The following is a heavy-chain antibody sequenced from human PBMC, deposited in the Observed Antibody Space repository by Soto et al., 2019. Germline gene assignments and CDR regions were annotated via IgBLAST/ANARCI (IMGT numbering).Heavy chain of an antibody. D-gene: IGHD6-13*01. CDR2: IWYDGSNK. CDR1: GFTFSSYG. Sequence: QVQLVESGGGVVQPGRSLRLSCAASGFTFSSYGMHWVRQAPGKGLEWVAVIWYDGSNKYYADSVKGRFTISRDNSKNTLNLKMTLLRAEDTAVYYCARDREPTPIMAAACIGTWFDPWGQGTLVTVSS. J-gene: IGHJ5*02. V-gene: IGHV3-33*01. CDR3: ARDREPTPIMAAACIGTWFDP.